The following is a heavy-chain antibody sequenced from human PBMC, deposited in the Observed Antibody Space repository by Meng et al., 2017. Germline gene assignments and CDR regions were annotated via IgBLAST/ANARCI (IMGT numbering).Heavy chain of an antibody. J-gene: IGHJ4*02. V-gene: IGHV3-33*06. Sequence: QVQLVESGGGVVQPGRSLRLSCAASGFTFSSYGMHWVRQAPGKGLEWVAVIWYDGSNKYYADSVKGRFTISRDNSKNTLYLQMNSLRVEDTALYYCAKLGSDYWGQGTLVTVSS. D-gene: IGHD7-27*01. CDR2: IWYDGSNK. CDR3: AKLGSDY. CDR1: GFTFSSYG.